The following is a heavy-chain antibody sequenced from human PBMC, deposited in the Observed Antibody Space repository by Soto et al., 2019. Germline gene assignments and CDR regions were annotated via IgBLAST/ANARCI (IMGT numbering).Heavy chain of an antibody. D-gene: IGHD1-26*01. V-gene: IGHV3-7*01. CDR1: GFTFSTYW. CDR3: TTSPHRDSERVFV. J-gene: IGHJ6*02. CDR2: IKQDGTEK. Sequence: EVQLVESGGGLVQPGGSLRLSCAASGFTFSTYWMSWVRRTPGKGLEWVANIKQDGTEKYYVDSVRGRLTVSRDNAKSSLYLQMNSLGVEDTAVYYCTTSPHRDSERVFVWGQGTTVTVSS.